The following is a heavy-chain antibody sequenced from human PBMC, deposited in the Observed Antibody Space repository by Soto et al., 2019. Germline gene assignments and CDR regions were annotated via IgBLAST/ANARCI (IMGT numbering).Heavy chain of an antibody. CDR1: GDSISSYY. D-gene: IGHD3-3*01. CDR3: ARTGSWSGRLDY. V-gene: IGHV4-59*01. J-gene: IGHJ4*02. CDR2: IYYSGST. Sequence: SLTCTVSGDSISSYYWSWIRQPPGKGLEWIGYIYYSGSTNYNPSLKSRVTISVDTSKNQFSLKLSSVTAADTAVYYCARTGSWSGRLDYWGQGTLVTVSS.